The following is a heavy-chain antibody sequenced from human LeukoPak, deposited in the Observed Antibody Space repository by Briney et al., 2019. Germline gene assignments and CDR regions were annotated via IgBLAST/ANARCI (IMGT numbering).Heavy chain of an antibody. D-gene: IGHD3-3*01. CDR3: ARRGKLTGFGVVITNWFDP. Sequence: ASVKVSCKASGYTFTGYFIHWVRQAPGQGLEWMGWINPNSGGTHYAQNFQGRVTMTWDTSISTAYMELSRLRSDDTAVYYCARRGKLTGFGVVITNWFDPWGQGTLVTVSS. J-gene: IGHJ5*02. CDR1: GYTFTGYF. V-gene: IGHV1-2*02. CDR2: INPNSGGT.